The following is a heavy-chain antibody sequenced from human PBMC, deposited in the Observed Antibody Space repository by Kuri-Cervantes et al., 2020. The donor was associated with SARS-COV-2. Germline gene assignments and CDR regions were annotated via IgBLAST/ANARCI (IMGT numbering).Heavy chain of an antibody. CDR3: TTDQWDWGFGY. Sequence: GESLKISCAASGFTFSSYGMHWVRLAPGKGLEWVAVISYDGSNKYYADSVKGRFTISRDNAKNSLYLQMNSLKTEDTAVYYCTTDQWDWGFGYWGQGTLVTVSS. D-gene: IGHD3/OR15-3a*01. V-gene: IGHV3-30*03. J-gene: IGHJ4*02. CDR2: ISYDGSNK. CDR1: GFTFSSYG.